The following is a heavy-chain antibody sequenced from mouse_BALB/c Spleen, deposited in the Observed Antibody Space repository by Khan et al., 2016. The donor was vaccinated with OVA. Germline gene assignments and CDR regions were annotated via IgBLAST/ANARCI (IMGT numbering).Heavy chain of an antibody. CDR1: GYTFTKYW. CDR2: IYPGSGNT. Sequence: QVQLKESGAELVRPGTSVKMSCKAAGYTFTKYWIGWIKLRPGHGLEWIGDIYPGSGNTNYNEKFKGKDTLTADTSSSKAHMQLSSLTSEAPAISYCARPYYYGSSYETMDAWGQGTSVTVSS. CDR3: ARPYYYGSSYETMDA. D-gene: IGHD1-1*01. V-gene: IGHV1-63*02. J-gene: IGHJ4*01.